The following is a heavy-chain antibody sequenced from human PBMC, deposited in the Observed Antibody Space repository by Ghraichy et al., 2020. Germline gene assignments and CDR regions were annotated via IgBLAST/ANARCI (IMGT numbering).Heavy chain of an antibody. CDR1: GGSFSGYY. V-gene: IGHV4-34*01. D-gene: IGHD3-10*01. J-gene: IGHJ4*02. Sequence: ETLSLTCAVYGGSFSGYYWSWIRQPPGKGLEWIGEINHSGSTNYNPSLKSRVTISVDTSKNQFSLKLSSVTAADTAVYYCAPGGMVRGVDWGQGTLVTVSS. CDR2: INHSGST. CDR3: APGGMVRGVD.